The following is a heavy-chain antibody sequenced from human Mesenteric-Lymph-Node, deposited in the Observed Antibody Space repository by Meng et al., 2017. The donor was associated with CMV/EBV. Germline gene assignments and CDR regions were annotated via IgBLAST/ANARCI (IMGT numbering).Heavy chain of an antibody. CDR2: INHSGVP. CDR3: ARGSDIPVNNY. J-gene: IGHJ4*02. D-gene: IGHD2-15*01. Sequence: QVQLQQGGAGLLKPSETLSLTCAVYGGSFSGYYWSWIRQPPGKGLEWIGEINHSGVPNYNQSLKSRVTISLDRSKNQFSLKLSSLTAEDTAVYYCARGSDIPVNNYWGQGTLVTVSS. CDR1: GGSFSGYY. V-gene: IGHV4-34*01.